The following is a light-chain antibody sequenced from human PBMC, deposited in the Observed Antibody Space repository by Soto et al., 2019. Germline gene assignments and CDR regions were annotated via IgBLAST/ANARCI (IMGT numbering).Light chain of an antibody. CDR1: SSNIGAGYD. CDR3: QSYDSSLSGSIV. Sequence: QSVLTQPPSVSGAPGQRVTISCTGSSSNIGAGYDVHWYQQLPGTAPKLLIYGNSNRPSGVPDRFSGSKSGTSASLAITGLQAEVEADYYCQSYDSSLSGSIVFGTGTKVTVL. CDR2: GNS. V-gene: IGLV1-40*01. J-gene: IGLJ1*01.